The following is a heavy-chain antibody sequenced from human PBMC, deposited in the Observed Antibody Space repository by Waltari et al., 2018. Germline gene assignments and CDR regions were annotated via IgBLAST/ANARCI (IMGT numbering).Heavy chain of an antibody. CDR2: ISAYKGNT. J-gene: IGHJ3*02. V-gene: IGHV1-18*01. Sequence: QVQLVQSGAEVKKPGASVKVSCKASGYTFTSYGISWVRQAPGQGLEWMGWISAYKGNTNYAQKLQGRVTMTTDTSTSTAYMELRSLRSDDTAVYYCARVPTAYDFWSGYRPDAFDIWGQGTMVTVSS. CDR3: ARVPTAYDFWSGYRPDAFDI. D-gene: IGHD3-3*01. CDR1: GYTFTSYG.